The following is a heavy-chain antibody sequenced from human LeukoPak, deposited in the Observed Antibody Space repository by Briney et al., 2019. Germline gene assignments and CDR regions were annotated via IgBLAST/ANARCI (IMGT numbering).Heavy chain of an antibody. CDR1: GFTFSSYG. CDR2: IRYDGSNK. CDR3: AKDRLGYSSGWNGGYFDY. J-gene: IGHJ4*02. Sequence: TGGSLRLSCAASGFTFSSYGMHWVRQAQGKWLEWVAFIRYDGSNKYYADSVKGRFTMSRDSSKNTLYLQMNSLRAEDTAVYYCAKDRLGYSSGWNGGYFDYWGQGTLVTVSS. D-gene: IGHD6-19*01. V-gene: IGHV3-30*02.